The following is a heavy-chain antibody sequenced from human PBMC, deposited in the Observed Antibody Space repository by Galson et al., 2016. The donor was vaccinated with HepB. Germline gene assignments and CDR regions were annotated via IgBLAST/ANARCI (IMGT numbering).Heavy chain of an antibody. CDR3: ARDLRLGGWVLQGDYFDH. Sequence: SLRLSCAASGFTFSDYYMSWIRQAPGKGLEWVSYISGRGSTIYYADSVKGRFTVFRDNARNSLYLQINSLRAEDTAIYYCARDLRLGGWVLQGDYFDHWGQGALVTVSP. D-gene: IGHD1-26*01. CDR1: GFTFSDYY. J-gene: IGHJ4*02. CDR2: ISGRGSTI. V-gene: IGHV3-11*01.